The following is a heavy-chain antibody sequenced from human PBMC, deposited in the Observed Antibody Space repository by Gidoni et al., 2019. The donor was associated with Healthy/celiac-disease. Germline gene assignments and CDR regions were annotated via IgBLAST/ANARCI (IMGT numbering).Heavy chain of an antibody. J-gene: IGHJ6*02. Sequence: QVQLVVSGGGVVQPGSSLRLSCPASGFTFSSYGRHWVRPAPGKGLEWVAVIWYDGSNKYYADSVKGRFTISRDNSKNTLYLQMNSLRAEDTAVYYCAREASLVATIGMDVWGQGTTVTVSS. V-gene: IGHV3-33*01. D-gene: IGHD5-12*01. CDR2: IWYDGSNK. CDR3: AREASLVATIGMDV. CDR1: GFTFSSYG.